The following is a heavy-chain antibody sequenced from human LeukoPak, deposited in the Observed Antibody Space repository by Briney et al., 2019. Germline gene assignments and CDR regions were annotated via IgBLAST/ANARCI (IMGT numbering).Heavy chain of an antibody. J-gene: IGHJ4*02. D-gene: IGHD6-13*01. CDR3: ARGYLSSTRTDYFDY. CDR1: GFTFSSHG. Sequence: PGGSLRLSCAASGFTFSSHGMHWVRQAPGKGLEWVAVISYDGSNTYCADSVKGRFTISRDNSKNTLYLQMNSLRAEDTAVYYCARGYLSSTRTDYFDYWGQGTLVTVSS. V-gene: IGHV3-30*03. CDR2: ISYDGSNT.